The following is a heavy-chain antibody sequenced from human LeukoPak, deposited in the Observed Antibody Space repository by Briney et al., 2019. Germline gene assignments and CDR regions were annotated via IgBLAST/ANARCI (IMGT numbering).Heavy chain of an antibody. J-gene: IGHJ4*02. CDR2: IDHSGST. CDR1: GGTFSGYY. V-gene: IGHV4-34*01. Sequence: SETLSLTCAVYGGTFSGYYWSWIRQPPGKGLEWIGEIDHSGSTNYNPSLKSRVTISVDTSKNQFSLKLSSVTAADTAVYYCARLAFYDSSGYYFDYWGQGTLVTVSS. CDR3: ARLAFYDSSGYYFDY. D-gene: IGHD3-22*01.